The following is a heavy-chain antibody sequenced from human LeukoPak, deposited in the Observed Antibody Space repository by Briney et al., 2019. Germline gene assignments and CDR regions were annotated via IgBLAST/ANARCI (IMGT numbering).Heavy chain of an antibody. J-gene: IGHJ4*02. Sequence: ASVKVSCKASGYTFTSYGISWVRQAPGQGLEWMGWISAYNGNTNYAQKLQGRVTTTTDTSTSTAYMELRSLRSDDTAVYYCASIRRTTGTAHFDYWGQGTLVTVSS. CDR1: GYTFTSYG. V-gene: IGHV1-18*01. CDR2: ISAYNGNT. D-gene: IGHD1-1*01. CDR3: ASIRRTTGTAHFDY.